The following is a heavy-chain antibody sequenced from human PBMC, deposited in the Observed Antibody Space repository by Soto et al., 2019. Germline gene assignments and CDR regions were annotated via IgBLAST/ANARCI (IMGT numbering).Heavy chain of an antibody. J-gene: IGHJ6*03. Sequence: GGSLRLSCAASGFTFSSYGMHWVRQAPGKGLEWVAVIWYDGSNKYYADSVKGRFTISRDNSKNTLYLQMNSLRAEDTAVYYCAREGRGYSRVLNYMDVWGKGTTVTVSS. CDR1: GFTFSSYG. CDR3: AREGRGYSRVLNYMDV. CDR2: IWYDGSNK. D-gene: IGHD3-22*01. V-gene: IGHV3-33*01.